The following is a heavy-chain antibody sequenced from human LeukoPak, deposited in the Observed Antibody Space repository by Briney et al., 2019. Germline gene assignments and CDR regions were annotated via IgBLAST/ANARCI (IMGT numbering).Heavy chain of an antibody. J-gene: IGHJ4*02. CDR3: VRDFDDYGDS. Sequence: GASAKVSCKTSGYLFTRYYMHWVRLAPGQGLEWIGWFNPNSGGAKFPQKFDGRVTLTGDTSITTAYMELHRLTSDGTALYYCVRDFDDYGDSWGQGTLVTVSS. CDR1: GYLFTRYY. V-gene: IGHV1-2*02. CDR2: FNPNSGGA.